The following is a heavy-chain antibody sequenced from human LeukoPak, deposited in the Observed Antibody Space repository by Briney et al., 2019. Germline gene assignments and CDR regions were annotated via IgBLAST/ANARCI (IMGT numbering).Heavy chain of an antibody. J-gene: IGHJ6*03. V-gene: IGHV3-7*01. D-gene: IGHD6-25*01. CDR2: IKQDGSEK. CDR1: GFIFSNYW. Sequence: GGSLRLSCAASGFIFSNYWMSWVRQAPGKGLEWVANIKQDGSEKYYVDSVKGRFTISRDNAKNSLYLQMNSLRADDTAVYYCARFAAGGSYYYYMDVWGKGTTVTVSS. CDR3: ARFAAGGSYYYYMDV.